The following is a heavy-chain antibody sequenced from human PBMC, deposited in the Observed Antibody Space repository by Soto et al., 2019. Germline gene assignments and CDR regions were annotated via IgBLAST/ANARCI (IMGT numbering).Heavy chain of an antibody. CDR3: ATGRTYYYDSSGYSYYYYGMDV. CDR2: FDPEDGET. Sequence: VKVSCKVSGYTLTELSMHWVRQAPGKGLEWMGGFDPEDGETIYAQKFQGRVTMTEDTSTDTAYMELSSLRSEDTAVYYCATGRTYYYDSSGYSYYYYGMDVWGQGTTVTVSS. V-gene: IGHV1-24*01. J-gene: IGHJ6*02. CDR1: GYTLTELS. D-gene: IGHD3-22*01.